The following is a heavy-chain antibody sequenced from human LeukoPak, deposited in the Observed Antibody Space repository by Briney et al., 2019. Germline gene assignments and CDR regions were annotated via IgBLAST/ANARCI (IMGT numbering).Heavy chain of an antibody. J-gene: IGHJ5*02. D-gene: IGHD3-22*01. CDR1: GYSFTSYW. CDR2: IDPSDYYT. V-gene: IGHV5-10-1*01. CDR3: ASSKFDSSGYSNWFDP. Sequence: FKGSGYSFTSYWISWVRQMPGKGLEWMGKIDPSDYYTNYSPSFQGHVTISADRSISSAYLQWSSLKAPDTAMYYCASSKFDSSGYSNWFDPWGQGTLVTVPS.